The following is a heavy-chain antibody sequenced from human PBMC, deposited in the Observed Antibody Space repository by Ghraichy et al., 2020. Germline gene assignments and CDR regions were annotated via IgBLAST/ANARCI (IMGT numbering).Heavy chain of an antibody. D-gene: IGHD4-17*01. J-gene: IGHJ4*02. Sequence: GSLRLSCAASGFTFMNYAMGWVRQAPGKGLEWVSTVSASGGTTYYADSVKGRFTISRDNFKNILYLQMSSLRAEDTAVYYCAKDRTAVTTAPLGFWGQGTLVTVSS. CDR2: VSASGGTT. CDR1: GFTFMNYA. V-gene: IGHV3-23*01. CDR3: AKDRTAVTTAPLGF.